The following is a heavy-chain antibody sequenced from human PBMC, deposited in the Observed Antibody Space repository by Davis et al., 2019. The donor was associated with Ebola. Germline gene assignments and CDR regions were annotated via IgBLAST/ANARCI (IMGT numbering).Heavy chain of an antibody. J-gene: IGHJ4*02. D-gene: IGHD3-22*01. CDR1: VITFSSYA. Sequence: GGSLRLSCTDSVITFSSYAMTWVRQAPGKGLEWVSAISGSGGSPYYADSVKGRFTISRDNSKNTLYLQMNSLRAEDTAVYYCAKDMGAMIVVVIDYWGQGTLVTVSS. V-gene: IGHV3-23*01. CDR2: ISGSGGSP. CDR3: AKDMGAMIVVVIDY.